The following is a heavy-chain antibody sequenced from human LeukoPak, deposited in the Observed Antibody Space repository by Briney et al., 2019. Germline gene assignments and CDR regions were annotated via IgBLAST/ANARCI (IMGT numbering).Heavy chain of an antibody. V-gene: IGHV5-51*01. CDR3: ARHGKFISGYRYFDS. D-gene: IGHD3-9*01. CDR1: GYSFSSNW. Sequence: PGESLKISCKGSGYSFSSNWIGWVRQVPGKGLEWMGIIYPGDSDTRYSPSFQGQVTISADKSISTAYPQWSGLKASDSAMYYCARHGKFISGYRYFDSWGQGTLVTVSS. CDR2: IYPGDSDT. J-gene: IGHJ4*02.